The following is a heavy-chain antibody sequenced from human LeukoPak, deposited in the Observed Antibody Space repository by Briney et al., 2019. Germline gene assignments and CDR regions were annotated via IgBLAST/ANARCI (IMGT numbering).Heavy chain of an antibody. D-gene: IGHD5-18*01. CDR1: GASLSGYY. CDR2: INHGGFT. Sequence: SETLSLTCAVSGASLSGYYWSWIRQSPGKGLEWIGEINHGGFTNYNPSLKSRVTIPVDTSRNQIALRLSSLTAADTAVYFCARSHLWPSGTFDIWGQGTVVAVSS. V-gene: IGHV4-34*01. J-gene: IGHJ3*02. CDR3: ARSHLWPSGTFDI.